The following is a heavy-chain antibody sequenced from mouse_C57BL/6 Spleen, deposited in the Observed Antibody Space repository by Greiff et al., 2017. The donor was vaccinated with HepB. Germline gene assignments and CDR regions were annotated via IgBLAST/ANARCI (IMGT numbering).Heavy chain of an antibody. CDR3: ANGGLLRHYYAMDY. V-gene: IGHV1-39*01. J-gene: IGHJ4*01. CDR2: INPNYGTT. Sequence: VQLQQSGPELVKPGASVKISCKASGYSFTDYNMNWVKQSNGKSLEWIGVINPNYGTTSYNQKFKGKATLTVDQSSSTAYMQLNSLTSEDSAVYYCANGGLLRHYYAMDYWGQGTSVTVSS. CDR1: GYSFTDYN. D-gene: IGHD1-2*01.